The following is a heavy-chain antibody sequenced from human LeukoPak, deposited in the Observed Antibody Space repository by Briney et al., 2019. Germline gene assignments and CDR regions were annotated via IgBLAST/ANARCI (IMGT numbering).Heavy chain of an antibody. Sequence: ASVKVSCKTSGYTFTSYGISWVRQAPGHGLEWMGWINTYNGNTNYAQNLQGRIIMTTDTSTSTAYMELRSLRSDDTAVYYCARDTYNSGWCSDYWGQGTLVTVSS. V-gene: IGHV1-18*01. J-gene: IGHJ4*02. CDR3: ARDTYNSGWCSDY. D-gene: IGHD6-19*01. CDR2: INTYNGNT. CDR1: GYTFTSYG.